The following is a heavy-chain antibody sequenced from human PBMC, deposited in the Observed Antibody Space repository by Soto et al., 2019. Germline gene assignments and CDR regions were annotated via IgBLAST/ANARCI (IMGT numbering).Heavy chain of an antibody. D-gene: IGHD1-1*01. J-gene: IGHJ4*02. CDR1: AFSLSTSGEG. CDR2: VYWDDDK. Sequence: SGPPLVNPTQTLTLTCTFSAFSLSTSGEGVGWIRQPPGKALEWLALVYWDDDKRYSPSLKSRLTITKDTSKNQVVLTMTNIDPVDTAAYYCVHRRVQIFDFWGQGALVTVSS. V-gene: IGHV2-5*02. CDR3: VHRRVQIFDF.